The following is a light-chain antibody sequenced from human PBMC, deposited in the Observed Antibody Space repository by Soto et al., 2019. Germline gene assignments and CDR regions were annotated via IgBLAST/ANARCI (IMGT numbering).Light chain of an antibody. CDR3: QQYIRWPLT. J-gene: IGKJ4*01. CDR2: GPS. V-gene: IGKV3-15*01. CDR1: QDVSSN. Sequence: EMVVTQSPATLSVSPGERATLSCRASQDVSSNLACYQQKPCQAPSLLIYGPSTRSTGTPARFSGSGSGTEFTLTISSLQSEDYAVYFCQQYIRWPLTFGGGTKVEI.